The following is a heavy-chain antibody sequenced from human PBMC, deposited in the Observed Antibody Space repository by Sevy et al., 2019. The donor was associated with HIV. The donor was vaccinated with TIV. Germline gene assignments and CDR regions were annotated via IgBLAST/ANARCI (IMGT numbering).Heavy chain of an antibody. Sequence: GGSLRLSCAASGFTFSNYAMSWVRQAPGKGLEGVSAISGSGGRIYYADSVKGRFTISRDNSKNTLYLQMNSLRAEDTAVYYCATEGLSGYDAPFAYWCQGTLVTVSS. CDR2: ISGSGGRI. CDR1: GFTFSNYA. V-gene: IGHV3-23*01. J-gene: IGHJ4*02. CDR3: ATEGLSGYDAPFAY. D-gene: IGHD5-12*01.